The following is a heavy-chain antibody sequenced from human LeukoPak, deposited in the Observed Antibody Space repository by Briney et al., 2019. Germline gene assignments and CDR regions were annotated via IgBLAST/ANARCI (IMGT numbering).Heavy chain of an antibody. CDR1: GFTFDDYG. CDR3: ARETEPLDYGDSTNLDY. V-gene: IGHV3-21*01. D-gene: IGHD4/OR15-4a*01. Sequence: PGGSLRLSCAASGFTFDDYGMSWVRQAPGKGLEWVAFIGSRTGNIYYADSVKGRFSISRDNAKDSVYLQMNSLRADDTAVYYCARETEPLDYGDSTNLDYWGQGTLVTVSS. J-gene: IGHJ4*02. CDR2: IGSRTGNI.